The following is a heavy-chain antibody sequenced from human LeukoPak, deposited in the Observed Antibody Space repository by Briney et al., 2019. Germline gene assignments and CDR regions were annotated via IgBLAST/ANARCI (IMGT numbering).Heavy chain of an antibody. D-gene: IGHD5-12*01. CDR1: GFTFSSYW. V-gene: IGHV3-7*01. J-gene: IGHJ4*02. Sequence: GGSLRLSCAASGFTFSSYWMSWVRQAPGTGLEWVANIKQDGSEKYYVDSVKGRFTVSRDNAKKSLYLQMNSLRAEDTAVYYRASSSGYSGYDPIDSWGQGTLVTVSS. CDR3: ASSSGYSGYDPIDS. CDR2: IKQDGSEK.